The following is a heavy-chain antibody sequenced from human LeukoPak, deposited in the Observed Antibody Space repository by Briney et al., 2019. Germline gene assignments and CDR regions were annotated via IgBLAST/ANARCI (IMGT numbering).Heavy chain of an antibody. V-gene: IGHV1-18*01. J-gene: IGHJ5*02. D-gene: IGHD4-17*01. CDR2: ISAYNGNT. CDR3: ASCGDYGDYWFDP. Sequence: GASVKVSCKASGYTFTSYGISWVRQAPGQGLEWMGWISAYNGNTNYAQKLQGRVTMTTGTSTSTAYMELSSLRSEDTAVYYCASCGDYGDYWFDPWGQGTLVTVSS. CDR1: GYTFTSYG.